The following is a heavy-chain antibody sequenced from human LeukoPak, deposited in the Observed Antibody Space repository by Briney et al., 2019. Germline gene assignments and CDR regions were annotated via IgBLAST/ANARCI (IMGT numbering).Heavy chain of an antibody. D-gene: IGHD3-10*01. CDR2: ISSSSSYI. J-gene: IGHJ4*02. CDR3: ARDAAHPREFGVKGLDY. Sequence: PGGSLRLSCAASGVTFSSYAMSWVRQAPGKGLEWVSSISSSSSYIYYADSVKGRFTISRDNAKNSLYLQMNSLRAEDTAVYYCARDAAHPREFGVKGLDYWGQGTLVTVSS. V-gene: IGHV3-21*01. CDR1: GVTFSSYA.